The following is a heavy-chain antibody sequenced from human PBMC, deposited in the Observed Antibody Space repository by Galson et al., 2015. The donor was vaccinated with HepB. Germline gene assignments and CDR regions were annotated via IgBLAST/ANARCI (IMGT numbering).Heavy chain of an antibody. Sequence: SLRLSCAASGFTFSSYSMNWVRQAPGKGLEWVSYISSSSSTIYYADSVKGRFTISRDNAKNSLYLQMNSLRAEDTAVYYCARDPLPRQQLVIGIIWGQGTLVTVSS. CDR3: ARDPLPRQQLVIGII. J-gene: IGHJ4*02. D-gene: IGHD6-13*01. CDR2: ISSSSSTI. CDR1: GFTFSSYS. V-gene: IGHV3-48*04.